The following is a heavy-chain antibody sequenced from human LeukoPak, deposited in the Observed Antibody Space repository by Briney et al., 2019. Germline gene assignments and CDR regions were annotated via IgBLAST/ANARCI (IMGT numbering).Heavy chain of an antibody. Sequence: ASVKVSCKASGYTFTSYGIGWVRQAPGQGLEWMGGIIPVFGTANYAQKFQGRVTITADESTSTAYMELSSLRSEDTAVYYCARAGRFLEWKMGYWGQGTLVTVSS. CDR1: GYTFTSYG. J-gene: IGHJ4*02. CDR2: IIPVFGTA. V-gene: IGHV1-69*13. D-gene: IGHD3-3*01. CDR3: ARAGRFLEWKMGY.